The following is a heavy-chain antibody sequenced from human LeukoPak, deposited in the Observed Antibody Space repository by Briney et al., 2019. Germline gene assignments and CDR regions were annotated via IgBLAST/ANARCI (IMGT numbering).Heavy chain of an antibody. CDR1: GYTFTSYG. Sequence: ASVKVSCKASGYTFTSYGISWVRQAPGQGLEWMGWISAYNGNTNYAQKLQGRVTMTTDTSTGTAYMELRSLRSDDTAVYYCARDVTMIVVVSYFDYWGQGTLVTVSS. J-gene: IGHJ4*02. CDR3: ARDVTMIVVVSYFDY. V-gene: IGHV1-18*01. CDR2: ISAYNGNT. D-gene: IGHD3-22*01.